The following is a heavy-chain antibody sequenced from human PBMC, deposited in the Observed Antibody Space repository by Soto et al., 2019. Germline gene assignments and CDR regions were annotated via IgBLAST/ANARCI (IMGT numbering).Heavy chain of an antibody. D-gene: IGHD4-17*01. V-gene: IGHV4-39*01. J-gene: IGHJ5*02. CDR2: IYYSGST. CDR1: GGSISSSSYY. CDR3: ARLERGGYGDYVGYFDP. Sequence: PSETLSLTCTVSGGSISSSSYYWGWIRQPPGKGLEWIGSIYYSGSTYYNPSLKSRVTISVDTSKNQFSLKLSSVTAADTAVYYCARLERGGYGDYVGYFDPWGQGIQVT.